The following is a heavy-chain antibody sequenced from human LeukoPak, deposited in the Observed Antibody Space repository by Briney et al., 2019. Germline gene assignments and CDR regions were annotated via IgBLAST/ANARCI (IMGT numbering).Heavy chain of an antibody. CDR2: ISGSGGST. CDR3: AKDRLVVVTAIRGFDY. Sequence: GGSLRLSYAASGFTFSSYGMSWVRQAPGKGLEWVSAISGSGGSTYYADSVKGRFTISRDNSKNTLYLQMNSLRAEDTAVYYCAKDRLVVVTAIRGFDYWGQGTLVTVSS. V-gene: IGHV3-23*01. D-gene: IGHD2-21*02. CDR1: GFTFSSYG. J-gene: IGHJ4*02.